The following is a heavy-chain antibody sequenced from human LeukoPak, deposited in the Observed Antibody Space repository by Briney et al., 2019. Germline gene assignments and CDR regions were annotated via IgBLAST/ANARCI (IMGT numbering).Heavy chain of an antibody. CDR3: SRGYYDYVWGRYRIHFDY. Sequence: SETLSLTCTVSGGSISSYYWSWIRQPPGKGLEWIGYIYYSGSTNYNPSLKSRVTISVDTSKNQFSLKLSSVTAADTAVYYCSRGYYDYVWGRYRIHFDYWGQGALVTVSS. CDR1: GGSISSYY. J-gene: IGHJ4*02. CDR2: IYYSGST. V-gene: IGHV4-59*01. D-gene: IGHD3-16*02.